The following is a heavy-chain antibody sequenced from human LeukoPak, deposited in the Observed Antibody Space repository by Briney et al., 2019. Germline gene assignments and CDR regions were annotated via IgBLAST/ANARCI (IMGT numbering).Heavy chain of an antibody. J-gene: IGHJ4*02. CDR1: GGTFSSYA. Sequence: SVKVSCKASGGTFSSYAISWVRQAPGQGLEWMGRIIPIFGTANYAQEFQGRVTITTDESTSTAYMELSSLRSEDTAVYYCASGPLYGSYDDWGQGTLVTVSS. V-gene: IGHV1-69*05. CDR2: IIPIFGTA. CDR3: ASGPLYGSYDD. D-gene: IGHD5-12*01.